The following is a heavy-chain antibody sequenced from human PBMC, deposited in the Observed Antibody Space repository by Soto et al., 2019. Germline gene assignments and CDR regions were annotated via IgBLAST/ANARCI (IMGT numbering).Heavy chain of an antibody. V-gene: IGHV1-2*02. J-gene: IGHJ6*02. CDR3: ASNMDYYYGTGSGNGHGF. CDR1: GYTFTAYY. Sequence: QVQLVQSGAELKEPGDSVRVSCEASGYTFTAYYIHWVRQAPGQGLEWMGWINPRFGDTSYAQDFQGRVSMTRDTSISTVYKELSRMTSDDTAIYYCASNMDYYYGTGSGNGHGFWGQGTTVTVFS. CDR2: INPRFGDT. D-gene: IGHD3-10*01.